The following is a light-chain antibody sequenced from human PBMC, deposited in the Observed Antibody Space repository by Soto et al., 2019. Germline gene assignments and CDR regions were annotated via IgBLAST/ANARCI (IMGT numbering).Light chain of an antibody. CDR3: QTWGTGINWV. Sequence: QTVLTQSPSASASLGASVKLTCTLSSGHSSYAIAWHQQQPEKGPRYLMKLNSDGSHSKGDGIPDRFSGSSSGAERYLTISSLQSEDEADYYCQTWGTGINWVFGGGTKLTVL. V-gene: IGLV4-69*01. CDR2: LNSDGSH. J-gene: IGLJ3*02. CDR1: SGHSSYA.